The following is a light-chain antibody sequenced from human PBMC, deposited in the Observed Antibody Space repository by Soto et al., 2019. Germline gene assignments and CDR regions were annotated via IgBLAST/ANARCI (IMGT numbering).Light chain of an antibody. CDR2: GAS. CDR1: QSISSSY. V-gene: IGKV3-20*01. J-gene: IGKJ1*01. CDR3: KQSGSSPRT. Sequence: EIVLTQSPGTLSLSPGERATLSCRASQSISSSYLAWYQQKPGQAPRLLISGASSRATGIPDRFSGSGSGTDFTLTISRLEPEDFAVYYCKQSGSSPRTFGQGTKVEIK.